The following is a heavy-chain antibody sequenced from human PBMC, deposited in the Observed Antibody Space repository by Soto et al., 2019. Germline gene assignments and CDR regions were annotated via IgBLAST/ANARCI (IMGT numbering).Heavy chain of an antibody. Sequence: QVQLVQSGAEVKKPGASVKVSCKASGYTFTSYGISWVRQAPGQGLEWMGWISAYNGNTNYAQKLQGRVTMTTDTSTSTDYMELRSLRSDDTAVYYCARAGGYSYGFYWSDYYYYYMDVWGKGTTVTVSS. CDR1: GYTFTSYG. J-gene: IGHJ6*03. D-gene: IGHD5-18*01. V-gene: IGHV1-18*01. CDR2: ISAYNGNT. CDR3: ARAGGYSYGFYWSDYYYYYMDV.